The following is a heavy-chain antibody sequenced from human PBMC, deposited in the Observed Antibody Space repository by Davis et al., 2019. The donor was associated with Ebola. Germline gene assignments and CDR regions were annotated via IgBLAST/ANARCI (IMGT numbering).Heavy chain of an antibody. CDR3: ARDVYYDSSGYPYY. V-gene: IGHV3-7*01. D-gene: IGHD3-22*01. Sequence: VDSVKGRFTISRDNAKNSLYLQMNSLRAEDTAVYYCARDVYYDSSGYPYYWGQGTLVTVSS. J-gene: IGHJ4*02.